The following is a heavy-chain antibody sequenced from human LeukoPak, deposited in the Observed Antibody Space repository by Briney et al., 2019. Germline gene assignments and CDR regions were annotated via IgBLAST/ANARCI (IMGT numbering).Heavy chain of an antibody. Sequence: GASRHISCQGSGSPFTSYWIGGARQLPGKGLEGMGIICPGDSATRYSPSCQGQVTISADKSISTAYLQWSSLKASDTAMYYCARGGYYSPFDYWGQGTLVTVSS. CDR3: ARGGYYSPFDY. CDR2: ICPGDSAT. CDR1: GSPFTSYW. D-gene: IGHD3-22*01. J-gene: IGHJ4*02. V-gene: IGHV5-51*01.